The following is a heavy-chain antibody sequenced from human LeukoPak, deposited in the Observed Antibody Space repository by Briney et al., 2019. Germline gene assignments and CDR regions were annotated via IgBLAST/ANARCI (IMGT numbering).Heavy chain of an antibody. CDR3: ARRPYDSSGYSMY. V-gene: IGHV1-18*01. CDR2: ISGYNGNT. CDR1: GYTFTRYG. Sequence: ASVKVSCKASGYTFTRYGISWVRQAPGQGLEWMGWISGYNGNTNYAQKLQGRVTITTDTSTNTAYMQLRSLRSDDTAVYYCARRPYDSSGYSMYWGQGTLVTVSS. J-gene: IGHJ4*02. D-gene: IGHD3-22*01.